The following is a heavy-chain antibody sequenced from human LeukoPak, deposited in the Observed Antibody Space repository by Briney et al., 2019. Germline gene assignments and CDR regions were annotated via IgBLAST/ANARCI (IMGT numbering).Heavy chain of an antibody. CDR2: ISNSAGST. CDR1: GFTFIDHA. V-gene: IGHV3-23*01. J-gene: IGHJ4*02. Sequence: GGSLRLSCAASGFTFIDHAMSWVRQAPGKGLEWVAAISNSAGSTYYAESVKGRFIISRDNSKNTLYLQMNSLRAEDTALYYCAKMWRSFSGYFDSWGQGTLVTVSS. D-gene: IGHD1-26*01. CDR3: AKMWRSFSGYFDS.